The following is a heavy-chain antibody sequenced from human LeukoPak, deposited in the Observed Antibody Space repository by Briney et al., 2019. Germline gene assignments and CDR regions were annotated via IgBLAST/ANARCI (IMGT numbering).Heavy chain of an antibody. CDR2: IYYSGST. CDR1: GGSISSSSYY. Sequence: SETLSLTCTVSGGSISSSSYYWGWIRQPPGKGLEWIGSIYYSGSTYYNPSLKSRVTISVDTSKNQFSLKLSSVTAADTAVYYCARHLLKYDYVWGSYRYTPTFDYWGQGTLVTVSS. D-gene: IGHD3-16*02. CDR3: ARHLLKYDYVWGSYRYTPTFDY. V-gene: IGHV4-39*01. J-gene: IGHJ4*02.